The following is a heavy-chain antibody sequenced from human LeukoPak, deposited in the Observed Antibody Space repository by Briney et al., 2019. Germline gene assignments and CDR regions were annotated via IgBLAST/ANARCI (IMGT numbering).Heavy chain of an antibody. D-gene: IGHD7-27*01. Sequence: ASVKVSCKASGYTFTGYYMHWVRQAPGQGLEWMGWINPNSGGTNYAQKFQGRVTMTRDTSISTAYMELSRLRSDDTAVYYCSRGPHWDPHFDFWGQGTLVTVSS. CDR3: SRGPHWDPHFDF. CDR2: INPNSGGT. J-gene: IGHJ4*02. CDR1: GYTFTGYY. V-gene: IGHV1-2*02.